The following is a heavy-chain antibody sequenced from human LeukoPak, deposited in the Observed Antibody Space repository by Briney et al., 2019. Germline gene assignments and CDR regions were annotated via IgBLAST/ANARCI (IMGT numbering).Heavy chain of an antibody. D-gene: IGHD7-27*01. CDR1: GFTFSDYY. CDR3: ARDPQSNWGSSDYYMDV. Sequence: GGSLRLSCAASGFTFSDYYMSWTRQARGRGLEWGSYISSSGSTIYYAASVKGRFTISRDKAKNSLYPQINSLRAQDTAVYYGARDPQSNWGSSDYYMDVWGKGTTVTVSS. V-gene: IGHV3-11*04. J-gene: IGHJ6*03. CDR2: ISSSGSTI.